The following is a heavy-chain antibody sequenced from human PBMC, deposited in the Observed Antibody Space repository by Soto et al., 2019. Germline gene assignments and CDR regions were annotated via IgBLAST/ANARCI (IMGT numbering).Heavy chain of an antibody. V-gene: IGHV4-31*03. J-gene: IGHJ5*02. D-gene: IGHD3-3*01. CDR1: GGSIRSGGYY. CDR2: IYYSGST. Sequence: PSETLSLTCTVSGGSIRSGGYYWSWIRQHPGKGLEWIGYIYYSGSTYYNPSLKSRVTISVDTSKNQFSLKLSSVTAADTAVYYCARRSLGDFWSGSPLGWFDPWGQGTLVTVSS. CDR3: ARRSLGDFWSGSPLGWFDP.